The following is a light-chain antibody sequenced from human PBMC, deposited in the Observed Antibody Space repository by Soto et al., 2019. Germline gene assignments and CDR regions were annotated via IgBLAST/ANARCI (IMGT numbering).Light chain of an antibody. CDR1: QSVTTN. J-gene: IGKJ1*01. CDR3: QQYNNWPWT. CDR2: GAS. V-gene: IGKV3-15*01. Sequence: EIVMTQSPATLSVSPRERAALSCRASQSVTTNLAWYQQKPGQAPRLLIYGASTRATGTPASFSGSGSGTEFTLTISSLQSEDFAVYYCQQYNNWPWTFGQGTKVEIK.